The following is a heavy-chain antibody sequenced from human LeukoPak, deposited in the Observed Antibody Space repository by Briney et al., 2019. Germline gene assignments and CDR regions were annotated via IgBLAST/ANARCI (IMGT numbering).Heavy chain of an antibody. CDR2: IRYDGSNK. J-gene: IGHJ3*02. V-gene: IGHV3-30*02. D-gene: IGHD2-15*01. CDR3: AKDLRGYDAFDI. Sequence: GGSLRLSCAASGFTFSNAWMSWVRQAPGKGLEWVAFIRYDGSNKYYADSVKGRFTISRDNSKNTLYLQMNSLRAEDTAVYYCAKDLRGYDAFDIWGQGTMVTVSS. CDR1: GFTFSNAW.